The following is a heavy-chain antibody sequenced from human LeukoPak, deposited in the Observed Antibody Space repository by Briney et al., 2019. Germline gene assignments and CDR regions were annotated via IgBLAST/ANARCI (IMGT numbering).Heavy chain of an antibody. J-gene: IGHJ6*03. V-gene: IGHV4-39*01. D-gene: IGHD3-10*01. CDR2: IYYSGST. CDR3: ARHGREARPYYYGSGSYYEIYYYYYMDV. CDR1: GGSISSNNYC. Sequence: SETLSLTCTVSGGSISSNNYCWGWIRQPPGKGLEWIGSIYYSGSTYYNPSLKSRVTISVDTSKNQFSLKLSSVTAADTAVYYCARHGREARPYYYGSGSYYEIYYYYYMDVWGKGTTVTISS.